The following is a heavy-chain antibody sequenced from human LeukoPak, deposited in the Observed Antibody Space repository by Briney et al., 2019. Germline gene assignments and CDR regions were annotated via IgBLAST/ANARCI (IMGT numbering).Heavy chain of an antibody. Sequence: PSETLSLTCTVSGYSISSGYYWGWIRQPPGKGLEWIGSIYYCGSTYYNPSLKSRVTISVDTSKNQFSLKLSSVTAADTAVYYCARRVKRYSSSSYFDYWGQGTLVTVSS. CDR3: ARRVKRYSSSSYFDY. J-gene: IGHJ4*02. D-gene: IGHD6-6*01. V-gene: IGHV4-38-2*02. CDR2: IYYCGST. CDR1: GYSISSGYY.